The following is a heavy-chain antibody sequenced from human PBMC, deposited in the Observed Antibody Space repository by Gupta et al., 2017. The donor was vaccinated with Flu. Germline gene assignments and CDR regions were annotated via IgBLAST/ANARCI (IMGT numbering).Heavy chain of an antibody. CDR3: ARGEIVVVPAANYQRRYAFDI. Sequence: QVQLVQSGAEVKKPGASVKVSCKASGYTFTSYDINWVRQATGSGLEWMGWMNPNSGNTGYAQKFQGRVTMTRNTPISTAYMELSSLRSEDTAVYYCARGEIVVVPAANYQRRYAFDIWGQGTMVTVSS. V-gene: IGHV1-8*01. D-gene: IGHD2-2*01. CDR1: GYTFTSYD. J-gene: IGHJ3*02. CDR2: MNPNSGNT.